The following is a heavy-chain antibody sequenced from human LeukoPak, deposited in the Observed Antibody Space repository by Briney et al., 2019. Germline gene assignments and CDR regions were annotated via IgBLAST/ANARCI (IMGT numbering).Heavy chain of an antibody. D-gene: IGHD3-3*01. Sequence: GGSLRLSCAASGFTVSSNYMSWVRQAPGKGLEWVSVIYSGGSTYYADSVKGRFTISRDNSKNTLYLQMNSLRAEDTAVYYCAKDRRFLEGFDYWGQGTLVTVSS. CDR3: AKDRRFLEGFDY. V-gene: IGHV3-53*01. CDR1: GFTVSSNY. CDR2: IYSGGST. J-gene: IGHJ4*02.